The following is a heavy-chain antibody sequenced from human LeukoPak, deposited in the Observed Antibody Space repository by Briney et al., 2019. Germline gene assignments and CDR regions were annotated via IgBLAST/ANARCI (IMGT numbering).Heavy chain of an antibody. J-gene: IGHJ6*03. V-gene: IGHV4-34*01. CDR2: INHSGST. Sequence: SETLSLTCAVYGGSFSGYYWSWIRQPPGKGLEWIGEINHSGSTNYNPSLKSRVTISVDTSKNQFSLKLSSVTAADTAVYYCATRTPRYCSGGSCKGDYYYYYMDVWGKGTTVTVSS. D-gene: IGHD2-15*01. CDR1: GGSFSGYY. CDR3: ATRTPRYCSGGSCKGDYYYYYMDV.